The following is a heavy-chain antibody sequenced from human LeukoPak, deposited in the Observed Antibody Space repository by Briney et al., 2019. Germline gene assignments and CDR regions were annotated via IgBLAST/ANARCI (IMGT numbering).Heavy chain of an antibody. CDR1: GYTFTSYG. D-gene: IGHD2-2*01. CDR3: ARDVADVVVVPAAQRRNYMDV. Sequence: ASVKVSCKASGYTFTSYGISWVRQAPGQGLEWMGWISAYNGNTNYAQKLQGRVTMTTDTSTSTAYMELRSLRSDDTAVYYCARDVADVVVVPAAQRRNYMDVWSKGTTVTVSS. V-gene: IGHV1-18*01. CDR2: ISAYNGNT. J-gene: IGHJ6*03.